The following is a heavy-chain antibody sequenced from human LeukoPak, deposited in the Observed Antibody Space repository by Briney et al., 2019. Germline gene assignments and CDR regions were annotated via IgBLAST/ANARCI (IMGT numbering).Heavy chain of an antibody. V-gene: IGHV3-74*01. CDR1: GFTFSNAW. D-gene: IGHD3-3*01. CDR2: INSDGVST. J-gene: IGHJ4*02. CDR3: SRGRSSYDFDY. Sequence: PGGSLRLSCAASGFTFSNAWMNWVRQAPGKGLEWVSRINSDGVSTSHADSVKGRFTISRDNAKNALYLQMNSLRAEDTAVYYCSRGRSSYDFDYGGQGTLVTVSS.